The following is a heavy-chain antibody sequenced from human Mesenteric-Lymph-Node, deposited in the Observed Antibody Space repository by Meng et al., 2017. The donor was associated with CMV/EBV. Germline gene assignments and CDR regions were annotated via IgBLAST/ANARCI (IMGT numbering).Heavy chain of an antibody. CDR2: INHSGST. V-gene: IGHV4-34*01. Sequence: QLQQWGAGLLKPPETLSLTCACYGGSFSGYYWSWIRQPPGKGLEWIGEINHSGSTNYNPSLKSRVTISVDTSKNQFSLKLSSVTAADTAVYYCARHQRWLKSEGGFNYWGQGTLVTVSS. D-gene: IGHD4-23*01. CDR1: GGSFSGYY. CDR3: ARHQRWLKSEGGFNY. J-gene: IGHJ4*02.